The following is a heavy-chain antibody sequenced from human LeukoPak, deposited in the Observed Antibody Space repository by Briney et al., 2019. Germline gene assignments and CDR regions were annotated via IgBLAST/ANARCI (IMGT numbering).Heavy chain of an antibody. J-gene: IGHJ4*02. CDR2: INPNSGGP. V-gene: IGHV1-2*06. CDR3: ASITKGEFDY. Sequence: ASVKVSCKASGYTFTGYYIHWVRQAPGQGLEWMGRINPNSGGPNYAQNFQGRVTMTRDTSISTAYMELSRLRSDDTAVYYCASITKGEFDYWGQGTLATVSS. D-gene: IGHD3-16*01. CDR1: GYTFTGYY.